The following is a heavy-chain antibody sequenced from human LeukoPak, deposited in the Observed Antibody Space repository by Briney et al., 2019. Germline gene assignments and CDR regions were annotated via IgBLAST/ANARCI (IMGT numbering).Heavy chain of an antibody. CDR3: AKEVYSSTWNADSDF. V-gene: IGHV3-23*01. Sequence: GGSLRLSCAASGFTFSSYAMSWVRQAPGKGLEWVSAISGNSGTTYYADSVKGRFTISRDNSKNTLYLQMNSLRAEDTAVYYCAKEVYSSTWNADSDFGGQGTLVTVSS. D-gene: IGHD6-13*01. CDR2: ISGNSGTT. CDR1: GFTFSSYA. J-gene: IGHJ4*02.